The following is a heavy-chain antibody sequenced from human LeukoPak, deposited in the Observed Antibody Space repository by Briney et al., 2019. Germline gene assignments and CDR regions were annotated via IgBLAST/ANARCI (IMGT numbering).Heavy chain of an antibody. Sequence: GESLRLSCTASGFTFSNFWMGWVRQAPGKGLEWVSVIYSGGNKYYAESVRDRFTISRDNSKNTVYLQMNSLRAEDTAVYYCARDRVGVTIGYWGQGTLVTVSS. CDR2: IYSGGNK. CDR3: ARDRVGVTIGY. V-gene: IGHV3-53*01. D-gene: IGHD1-26*01. CDR1: GFTFSNFW. J-gene: IGHJ4*02.